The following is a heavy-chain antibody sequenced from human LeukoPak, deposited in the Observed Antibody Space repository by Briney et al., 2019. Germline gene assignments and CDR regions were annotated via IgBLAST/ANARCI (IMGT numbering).Heavy chain of an antibody. CDR2: IIPIFGTA. V-gene: IGHV1-69*13. Sequence: ASVKVSCKASGYTFTSYAISWVRQAPGQGLEWMGGIIPIFGTANYAQKFQGRVTITADESTSTAYMELSSLRSEDTAVYYCARGPAYCGGDCYSYFDYWGQGTLVTVSS. CDR3: ARGPAYCGGDCYSYFDY. J-gene: IGHJ4*02. CDR1: GYTFTSYA. D-gene: IGHD2-21*02.